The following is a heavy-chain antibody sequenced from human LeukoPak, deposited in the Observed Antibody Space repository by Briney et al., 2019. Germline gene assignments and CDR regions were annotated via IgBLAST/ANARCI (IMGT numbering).Heavy chain of an antibody. D-gene: IGHD1-14*01. Sequence: SETLSLTCTVSGGSLSGFYWSWIRQPPGKGLEWIGYVYYSGSTTYNPSLKSRVTISVDTSKNQYSLRLGSVTAADTAVYYCARDLTEGDYYYGMDVWGQGTTVTVSS. CDR3: ARDLTEGDYYYGMDV. CDR2: VYYSGST. J-gene: IGHJ6*02. V-gene: IGHV4-59*01. CDR1: GGSLSGFY.